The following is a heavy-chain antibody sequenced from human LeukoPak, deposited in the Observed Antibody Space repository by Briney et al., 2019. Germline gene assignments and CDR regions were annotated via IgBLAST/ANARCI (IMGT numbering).Heavy chain of an antibody. CDR2: FYYSGST. J-gene: IGHJ3*01. D-gene: IGHD5-12*01. CDR3: TRHLISDYDSFVAFDV. CDR1: GGSITGYF. V-gene: IGHV4-59*08. Sequence: SETLSLTCTVSGGSITGYFWSWIRQPPGKGLEWIGSFYYSGSTNYNPSIKSRVSISVDTSKNQFSLKLTSVTAADTAVYYCTRHLISDYDSFVAFDVWGQGTMVTVSS.